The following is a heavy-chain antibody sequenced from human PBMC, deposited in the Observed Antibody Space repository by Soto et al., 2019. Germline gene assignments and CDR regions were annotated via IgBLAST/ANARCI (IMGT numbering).Heavy chain of an antibody. CDR3: AGERGPLNWFDP. V-gene: IGHV3-48*02. Sequence: GGSLRLSCAASGFTFSSYSMSWVRQAPGKGLERVSYISSSSSTIYYADSVKGRFTISRDNAKNSLYLQMNSLRDEDTAVYYCAGERGPLNWFDPWGQGTLVTVSS. CDR1: GFTFSSYS. CDR2: ISSSSSTI. J-gene: IGHJ5*02.